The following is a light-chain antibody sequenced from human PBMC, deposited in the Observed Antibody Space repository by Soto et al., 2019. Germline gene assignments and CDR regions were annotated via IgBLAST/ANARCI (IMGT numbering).Light chain of an antibody. J-gene: IGKJ4*01. V-gene: IGKV4-1*01. CDR3: PQYLSTLS. CDR2: WAS. CDR1: QSILYSANNRDS. Sequence: DIVMTQSPASLAAFLGERATINCKSSQSILYSANNRDSLAWFQQKPGQPPKLLIYWASTRESGVPDRFSGRGSRTDFTLTIGSLQAEDGAVYFCPQYLSTLSFGGGTKVEI.